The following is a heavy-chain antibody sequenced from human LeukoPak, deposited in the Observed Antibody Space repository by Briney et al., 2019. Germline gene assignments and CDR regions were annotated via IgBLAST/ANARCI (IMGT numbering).Heavy chain of an antibody. CDR2: ISGGDSDS. CDR1: GFTFSTYA. J-gene: IGHJ4*02. Sequence: GGSLRLSCAASGFTFSTYAMTWVRQAPGQGLEFVSGISGGDSDSFYADPVRDRFTISRDNVKNTLCLQMSSLRAEDAAIYYCAKGFNSDWFYFDQWGQGAVVSVSS. CDR3: AKGFNSDWFYFDQ. D-gene: IGHD6-19*01. V-gene: IGHV3-23*01.